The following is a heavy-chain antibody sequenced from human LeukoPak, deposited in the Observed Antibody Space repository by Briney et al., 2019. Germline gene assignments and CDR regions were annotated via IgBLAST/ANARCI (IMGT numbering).Heavy chain of an antibody. Sequence: ASVKVSCKASGYTFTSYDINWVRQATGQGLEWMGWVNPNSGNTGYAQKFQGRVTITRNTSISTAYMELSSLRSGDTAVYYCARVYCSSTSCPTGYYMDVWGKGTTVTVSS. J-gene: IGHJ6*03. CDR2: VNPNSGNT. V-gene: IGHV1-8*03. CDR1: GYTFTSYD. CDR3: ARVYCSSTSCPTGYYMDV. D-gene: IGHD2-2*01.